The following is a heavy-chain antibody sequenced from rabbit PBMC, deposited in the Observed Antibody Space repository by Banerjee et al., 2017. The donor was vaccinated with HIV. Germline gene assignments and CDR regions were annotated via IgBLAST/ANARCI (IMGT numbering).Heavy chain of an antibody. Sequence: STSYASWVNGRFTISSHNAQNTLYLQLNSLTGADTATYFCVRDLLGYGNLWGPGTLVTVS. D-gene: IGHD6-1*01. CDR2: ST. J-gene: IGHJ4*01. V-gene: IGHV1S8*01. CDR3: VRDLLGYGNL.